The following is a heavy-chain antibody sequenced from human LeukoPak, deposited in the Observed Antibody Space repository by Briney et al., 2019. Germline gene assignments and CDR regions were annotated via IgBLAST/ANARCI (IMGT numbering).Heavy chain of an antibody. CDR3: ARDRGYGYVWGSYRYTDY. Sequence: PSQTLSLTCTVSGGSISSGGYYWSWIRQHPGKGLEWIGYIYYSGSTYYNPSLKSRVTISVDTSKNQFSLKLSSVTAADTAVYYCARDRGYGYVWGSYRYTDYWGQGTLVTVSS. J-gene: IGHJ4*02. D-gene: IGHD3-16*02. V-gene: IGHV4-31*03. CDR2: IYYSGST. CDR1: GGSISSGGYY.